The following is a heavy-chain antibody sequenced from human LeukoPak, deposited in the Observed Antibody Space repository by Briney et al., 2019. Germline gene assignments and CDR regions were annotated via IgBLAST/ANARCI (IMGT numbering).Heavy chain of an antibody. J-gene: IGHJ5*02. Sequence: PGGSLRLSCAASGFTVSDFWMIWVRQALGRGLEWVGHIRTKSEGATTQYAAPVKGRFTVSRDDSKNTVYLQMDSLQSDDTAVYYCVKRWFDPWGQGALVTVSS. CDR3: VKRWFDP. CDR2: IRTKSEGATT. V-gene: IGHV3-15*01. CDR1: GFTVSDFW.